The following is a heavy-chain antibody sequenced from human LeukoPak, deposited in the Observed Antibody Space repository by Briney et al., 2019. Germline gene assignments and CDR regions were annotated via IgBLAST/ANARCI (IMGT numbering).Heavy chain of an antibody. CDR1: GYTFTGYY. CDR3: ARDSVYSSSWYEVDY. J-gene: IGHJ4*02. CDR2: INPNSGGT. D-gene: IGHD6-13*01. Sequence: GASVKVSCKASGYTFTGYYMHWVRQAPGQGLEWMGWINPNSGGTNYAQKFQGWVTMTRYTSISTAYMELSRLRSDDTAVYYCARDSVYSSSWYEVDYWGQGTLVTVSS. V-gene: IGHV1-2*04.